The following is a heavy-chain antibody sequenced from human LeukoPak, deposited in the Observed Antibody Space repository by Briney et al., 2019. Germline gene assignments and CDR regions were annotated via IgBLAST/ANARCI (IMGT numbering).Heavy chain of an antibody. CDR3: ARANGGSYNYFDY. CDR1: GGSISSYY. CDR2: IYYSGST. D-gene: IGHD1-26*01. Sequence: PSQTLSLTCTVSGGSISSYYWSWIRQPPGKGLEWIGYIYYSGSTNYNPSLKSRVTISVDTSKNQFSLKLSSVTAADTAVYYCARANGGSYNYFDYWGQGTLVTVSS. V-gene: IGHV4-59*01. J-gene: IGHJ4*02.